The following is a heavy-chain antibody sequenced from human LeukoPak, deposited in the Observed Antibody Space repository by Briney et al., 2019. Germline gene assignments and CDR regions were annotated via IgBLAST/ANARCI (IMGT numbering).Heavy chain of an antibody. CDR1: GFTFSSYE. CDR3: ARRSVAGSYFDY. V-gene: IGHV3-48*03. J-gene: IGHJ4*02. Sequence: PGGSLRLSCAASGFTFSSYEMNWVRQAPGKGLEWVSYISSSASIIFCADSVKGRFTISRDNAKNSLYLQMNSLRAEDTAVYYCARRSVAGSYFDYWGQGTLVTVSS. D-gene: IGHD6-19*01. CDR2: ISSSASII.